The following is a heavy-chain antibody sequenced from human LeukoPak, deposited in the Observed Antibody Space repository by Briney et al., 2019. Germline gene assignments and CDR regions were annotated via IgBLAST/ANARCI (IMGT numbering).Heavy chain of an antibody. CDR3: AKNFFGSGSYVLVFDP. V-gene: IGHV1-2*02. CDR2: INPNSGGT. CDR1: GYTFTGYY. J-gene: IGHJ5*02. D-gene: IGHD3-10*01. Sequence: ASLKVSCKASGYTFTGYYMHWVRQAPGQGLEWLGWINPNSGGTNYALKFQDRVTMTRDTSISTAYMELSSLTSDDSAVYYRAKNFFGSGSYVLVFDPWGQGTLVTVSS.